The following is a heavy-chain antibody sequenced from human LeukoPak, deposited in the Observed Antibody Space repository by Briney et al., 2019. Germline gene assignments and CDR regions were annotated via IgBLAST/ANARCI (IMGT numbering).Heavy chain of an antibody. Sequence: PGGSLRLSCAASGFTFSSYVMSWVRQAPGKGLEWVSGISGSGDSTYYADSVKGRFTISRDNSKNTLSLQMNSLRAEDTAVYYCAKDCKSRSGYGSGAFDIWGQGTMVTVSS. CDR2: ISGSGDST. D-gene: IGHD3-22*01. V-gene: IGHV3-23*01. CDR1: GFTFSSYV. J-gene: IGHJ3*02. CDR3: AKDCKSRSGYGSGAFDI.